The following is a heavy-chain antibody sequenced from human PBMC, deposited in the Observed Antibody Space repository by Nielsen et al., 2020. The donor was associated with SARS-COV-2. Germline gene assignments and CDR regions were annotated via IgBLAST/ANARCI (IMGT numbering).Heavy chain of an antibody. CDR2: IWYDGSNK. J-gene: IGHJ1*01. Sequence: SCKASGGTFSSYGMHWVRQAPGKGLEWVAVIWYDGSNKYYADSVKGRFTISRDNSKNTLYLQMNSLRAEDTAVYYCAIWFGEIQYFQHWGQGTLVTVSS. V-gene: IGHV3-33*01. CDR3: AIWFGEIQYFQH. D-gene: IGHD3-10*01. CDR1: GGTFSSYG.